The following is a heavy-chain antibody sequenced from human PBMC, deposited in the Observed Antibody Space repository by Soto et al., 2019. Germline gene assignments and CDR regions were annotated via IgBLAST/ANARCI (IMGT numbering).Heavy chain of an antibody. J-gene: IGHJ3*02. V-gene: IGHV3-21*01. Sequence: GGSLRLSCAASGFAFSSYSMNWVRQAPGKGLEWVSSISSSSSYIYYADSVKGRFTISRDNAKNSLYLQMNSLRAEDTAVYYCADEGPGKAFDIWGQGTMVTVS. CDR3: ADEGPGKAFDI. CDR2: ISSSSSYI. CDR1: GFAFSSYS.